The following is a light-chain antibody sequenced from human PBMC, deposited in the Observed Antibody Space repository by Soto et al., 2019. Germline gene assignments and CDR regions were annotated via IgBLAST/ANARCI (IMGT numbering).Light chain of an antibody. CDR3: FSYTSSATYV. CDR2: EVS. CDR1: SSDVGNYKY. Sequence: QSALTRPASVSGSPGQPITISCTGTSSDVGNYKYVSWYQQHPGKAPKLMIYEVSNRPSGVSNRFSGSKSGNTASLTISGLQAEDETDYYCFSYTSSATYVYGIGIKVTV. J-gene: IGLJ1*01. V-gene: IGLV2-14*01.